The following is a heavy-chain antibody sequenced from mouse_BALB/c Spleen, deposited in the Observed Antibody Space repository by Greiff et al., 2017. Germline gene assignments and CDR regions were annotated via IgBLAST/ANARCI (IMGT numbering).Heavy chain of an antibody. Sequence: EVQLKQSGAELVKPGASVKLSCTASGFNIKDTYMHWVKQRPEQGLEWIGRIDPANGNTKYDPKFQGKATITADTSSNTAYLQLSSLTSEDTAVYYCARGYGSSYWDYWYFDVWGAGTTVTVSS. V-gene: IGHV14-3*02. CDR1: GFNIKDTY. CDR3: ARGYGSSYWDYWYFDV. CDR2: IDPANGNT. D-gene: IGHD1-1*01. J-gene: IGHJ1*01.